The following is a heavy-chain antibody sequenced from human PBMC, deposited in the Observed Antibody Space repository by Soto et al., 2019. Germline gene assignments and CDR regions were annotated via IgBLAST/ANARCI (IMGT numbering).Heavy chain of an antibody. D-gene: IGHD2-15*01. CDR1: GGSISSGGYS. J-gene: IGHJ4*02. V-gene: IGHV4-30-2*05. Sequence: QLQLQESGSGLVKPSQTLSLTCAVSGGSISSGGYSWSWIRQPPGKGLEWIGYIYYSGSTYYNPSLKSRVTISVDTSKNQFSLKLSSVTAADTAVYYCASDTVVTRFDYWGQGTLVTVSS. CDR2: IYYSGST. CDR3: ASDTVVTRFDY.